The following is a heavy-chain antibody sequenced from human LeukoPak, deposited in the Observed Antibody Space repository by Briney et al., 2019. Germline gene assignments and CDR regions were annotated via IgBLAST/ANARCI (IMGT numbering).Heavy chain of an antibody. Sequence: SETLSLTCAVYGGSFSGYYWTWIRQPPGKGLEWIGEINHSGSTNYNPSLKSRVTISIDTSKNQYSLKLSSVTAADTAVYYCAITSGYWGQGTLVTVST. CDR1: GGSFSGYY. CDR3: AITSGY. CDR2: INHSGST. V-gene: IGHV4-34*01. J-gene: IGHJ4*02.